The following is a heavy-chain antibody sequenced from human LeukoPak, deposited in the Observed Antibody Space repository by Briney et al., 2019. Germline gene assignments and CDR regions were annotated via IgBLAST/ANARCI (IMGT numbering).Heavy chain of an antibody. Sequence: GGSLRLSCAASGFTLDDYAMHWVRQAPGKGLEWVSLISGDGGSTYYADSVKGRFTISRDNSKNSLYLQMNSLRTEDTALYYCAKSAAGIHYYYSYGMDVWGQGTTVTVSS. V-gene: IGHV3-43*02. D-gene: IGHD6-13*01. CDR3: AKSAAGIHYYYSYGMDV. CDR2: ISGDGGST. CDR1: GFTLDDYA. J-gene: IGHJ6*02.